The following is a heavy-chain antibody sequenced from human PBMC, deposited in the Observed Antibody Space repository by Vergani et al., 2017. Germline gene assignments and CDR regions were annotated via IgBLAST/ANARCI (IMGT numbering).Heavy chain of an antibody. CDR2: INPNSGGT. Sequence: QVQLVQSGAEVKKPGASVKVSCKASGYTFTGYYMHWVRQAPGQGLEWMGWINPNSGGTNYAQKFQGRVTMTRDTSISTAYMELSRLRSDDTAVYYCARDVAAAGAFNWFDPWGQGTLVTVSS. CDR1: GYTFTGYY. D-gene: IGHD6-13*01. J-gene: IGHJ5*02. V-gene: IGHV1-2*02. CDR3: ARDVAAAGAFNWFDP.